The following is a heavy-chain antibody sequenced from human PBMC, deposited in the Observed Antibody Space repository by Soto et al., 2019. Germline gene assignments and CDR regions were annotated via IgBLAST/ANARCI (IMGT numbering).Heavy chain of an antibody. Sequence: QVHLVQSGAELKKPGSSVRVSCKASGDTFNFYTINWVRQAPGLGLEWMGRTNPILTMSNSALKFQGRLSISAEKSTSTAYMDLRSLTYDDTAVYYCATYYGSGSQAFDYWGQGALVTVSS. D-gene: IGHD3-10*01. CDR2: TNPILTMS. V-gene: IGHV1-69*02. CDR1: GDTFNFYT. CDR3: ATYYGSGSQAFDY. J-gene: IGHJ4*02.